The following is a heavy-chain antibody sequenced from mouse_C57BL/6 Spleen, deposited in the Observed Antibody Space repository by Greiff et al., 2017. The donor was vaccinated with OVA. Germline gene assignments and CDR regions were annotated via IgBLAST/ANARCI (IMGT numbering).Heavy chain of an antibody. J-gene: IGHJ4*01. V-gene: IGHV5-9-1*02. CDR3: TRAYYDYEDYAMDY. CDR2: ISSGGDYI. Sequence: EVHLVESGEGLVKPGGSLKLSCAASGFTFSSYAMSWVRQTPEKRLEWVAYISSGGDYIYYADTVKGRFTISRDNARNTLYLQMSSLKSEDTAMYYCTRAYYDYEDYAMDYWGQGTSVTVSS. CDR1: GFTFSSYA. D-gene: IGHD2-4*01.